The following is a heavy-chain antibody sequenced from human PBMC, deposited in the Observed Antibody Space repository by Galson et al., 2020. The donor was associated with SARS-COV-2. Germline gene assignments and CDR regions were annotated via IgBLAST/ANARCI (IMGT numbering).Heavy chain of an antibody. Sequence: GESLKISCAASGFTFSSYEMNWVRQAPGNGLEWVSYISSSGSTIYYADSVKGRFTISRDNAKNSLYLQMNSLRAEDTAVYYCARDGIVSYYVWGSYLCDYWGQGTLVTVSS. CDR3: ARDGIVSYYVWGSYLCDY. J-gene: IGHJ4*02. D-gene: IGHD3-16*02. V-gene: IGHV3-48*03. CDR2: ISSSGSTI. CDR1: GFTFSSYE.